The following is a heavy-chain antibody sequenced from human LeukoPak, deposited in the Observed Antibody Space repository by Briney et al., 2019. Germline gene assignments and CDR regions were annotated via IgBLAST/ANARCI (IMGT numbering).Heavy chain of an antibody. CDR2: IYHSGST. J-gene: IGHJ3*02. CDR1: GGSISSYY. Sequence: SETLSLTCTVSGGSISSYYWSWIRQPPGKGLEWIGSIYHSGSTYYNPSLKSRVTISVDTSKNQFSLKLSSVTAADTAVYYCARPNGDYDDAFDIWGQGTMVTVSS. V-gene: IGHV4-59*08. D-gene: IGHD4-17*01. CDR3: ARPNGDYDDAFDI.